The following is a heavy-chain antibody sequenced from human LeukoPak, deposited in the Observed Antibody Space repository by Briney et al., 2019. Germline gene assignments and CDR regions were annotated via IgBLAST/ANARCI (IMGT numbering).Heavy chain of an antibody. CDR2: INPSGGST. CDR3: AREDVVLVDAVRYYYYGMDV. J-gene: IGHJ6*02. V-gene: IGHV1-46*01. CDR1: GYNFISYY. Sequence: ASVKVSCKASGYNFISYYMHWVRQAPGQGLEWMGIINPSGGSTSYAQKFQDRVTMTRDTSTSTVYMELSSLKSEDTAVYYCAREDVVLVDAVRYYYYGMDVWGQGTTVTVSS. D-gene: IGHD2-8*01.